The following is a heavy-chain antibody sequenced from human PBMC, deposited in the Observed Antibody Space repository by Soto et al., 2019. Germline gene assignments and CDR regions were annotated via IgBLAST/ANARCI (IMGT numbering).Heavy chain of an antibody. CDR2: IYSSGNT. CDR3: ARAQFYSGSGNYNNLMFDA. D-gene: IGHD3-10*01. J-gene: IGHJ5*02. V-gene: IGHV4-4*07. Sequence: PSETLSLTCSVSGGTISGYYWTWIRQPAGKGQEWIGRIYSSGNTKYNPSLKTRLTMSLDMSKNQFSLTLNSMTAADTAVYYCARAQFYSGSGNYNNLMFDAWGQGIQVTVSS. CDR1: GGTISGYY.